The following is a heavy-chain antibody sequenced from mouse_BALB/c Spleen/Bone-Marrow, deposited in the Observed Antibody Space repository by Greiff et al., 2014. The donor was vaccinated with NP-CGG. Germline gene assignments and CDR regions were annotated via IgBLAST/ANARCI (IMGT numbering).Heavy chain of an antibody. Sequence: EVKLMESGGGLVQPGGSLRLSCATSGFTFTDYYMSWVRQPPGKALEWLGFIRNKANGYTTEYSASVKGRFTISRDNPQSILYLQMNTLRAEDSATYYGAREGVYYGNPYWYFDVWGAGTTVTVSS. CDR1: GFTFTDYY. D-gene: IGHD2-1*01. J-gene: IGHJ1*01. CDR2: IRNKANGYTT. CDR3: AREGVYYGNPYWYFDV. V-gene: IGHV7-3*02.